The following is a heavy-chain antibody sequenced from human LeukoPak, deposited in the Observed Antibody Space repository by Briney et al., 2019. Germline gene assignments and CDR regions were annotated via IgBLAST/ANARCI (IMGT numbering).Heavy chain of an antibody. J-gene: IGHJ4*02. Sequence: ETLSLTCTVSGGSISSSSYYWGWIRQPPGKGLEWVANIKQDGSEKYYVDSVKGRFTISRDNAKNSLYLQMNSLRAEDTVVYYCARDRTGGLPRHRLRSSPKDYWGQGTLVTVSS. CDR1: GGSISSSSYY. D-gene: IGHD3-3*01. V-gene: IGHV3-7*01. CDR3: ARDRTGGLPRHRLRSSPKDY. CDR2: IKQDGSEK.